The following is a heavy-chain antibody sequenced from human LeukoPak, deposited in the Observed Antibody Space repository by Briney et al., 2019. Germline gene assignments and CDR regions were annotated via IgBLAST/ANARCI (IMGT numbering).Heavy chain of an antibody. Sequence: HPGGSLRLSCAASGFTFSSYAMSWVRQGPGKGLEWVSAISGSGGSTYYADYVKGRLPISRDNCKNTLYLQMHSLRAEDTAVYYCAKRRSGYEFDYWGQGTLVTVSS. CDR3: AKRRSGYEFDY. V-gene: IGHV3-23*01. CDR1: GFTFSSYA. J-gene: IGHJ4*02. D-gene: IGHD5-12*01. CDR2: ISGSGGST.